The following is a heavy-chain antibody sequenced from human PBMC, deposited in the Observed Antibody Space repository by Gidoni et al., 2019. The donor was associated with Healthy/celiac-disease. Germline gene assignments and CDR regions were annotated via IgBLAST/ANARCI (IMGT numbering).Heavy chain of an antibody. J-gene: IGHJ4*02. D-gene: IGHD2-2*01. Sequence: QITLKESGPTLVKPTQTLTLTCTFSGFSLSTSGVGVGWIRQPPGKALEWLALIYWDDDKRYSPSLKSRLTITKDTSKNQVVLTMTNMDPVDTATYYCARRTRYCSSTSCYFVVDYWGQGTLVTVSS. V-gene: IGHV2-5*02. CDR3: ARRTRYCSSTSCYFVVDY. CDR2: IYWDDDK. CDR1: GFSLSTSGVG.